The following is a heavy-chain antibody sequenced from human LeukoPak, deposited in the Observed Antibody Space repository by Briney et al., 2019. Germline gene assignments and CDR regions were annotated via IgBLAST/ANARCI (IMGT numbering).Heavy chain of an antibody. CDR2: ISYDGSNK. D-gene: IGHD2-15*01. Sequence: GRSLRLSCAASGFTFSSYAMHWVRQGPGKGLEGVAVISYDGSNKYYADSVKGRFTISRDNSKNTLYLQMNSLRAEDTAVYYCAREATPLWYFDYWGQGTLVTVSS. V-gene: IGHV3-30-3*01. CDR1: GFTFSSYA. CDR3: AREATPLWYFDY. J-gene: IGHJ4*02.